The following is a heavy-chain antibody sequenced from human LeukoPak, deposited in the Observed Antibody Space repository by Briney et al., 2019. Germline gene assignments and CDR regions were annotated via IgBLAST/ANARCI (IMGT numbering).Heavy chain of an antibody. D-gene: IGHD5-18*01. V-gene: IGHV3-30-3*01. CDR3: ARDLYGYGHFDY. J-gene: IGHJ4*02. CDR2: ISYDGSNK. CDR1: GFTFSNYA. Sequence: GGSLRLSCAASGFTFSNYAMHWVRQAPGKGLEWVAVISYDGSNKYYADSVKGRFTISRDNSKNTLYLQMNSLRAEDTAVYYCARDLYGYGHFDYWGQGTLVTVSS.